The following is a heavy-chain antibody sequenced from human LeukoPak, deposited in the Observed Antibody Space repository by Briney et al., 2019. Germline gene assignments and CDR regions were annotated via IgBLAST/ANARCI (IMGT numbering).Heavy chain of an antibody. Sequence: GGSLRLSCAASGFTFSDYYMSWIRQAPGKGLEWVSYISSSGSTIYYADSVKGRFTISRDNAKNSLYLQMNSLRAEDTAVYYYARDMFTVTTGIDYWGQGTLVTVSS. D-gene: IGHD4-17*01. J-gene: IGHJ4*02. CDR3: ARDMFTVTTGIDY. CDR1: GFTFSDYY. CDR2: ISSSGSTI. V-gene: IGHV3-11*01.